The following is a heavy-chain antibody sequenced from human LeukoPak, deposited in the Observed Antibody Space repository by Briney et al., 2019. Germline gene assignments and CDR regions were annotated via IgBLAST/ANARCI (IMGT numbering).Heavy chain of an antibody. CDR1: GGSISSSSYY. Sequence: PSETLSLTCTVSGGSISSSSYYGGWIRQPPGKGLEWIGSIYYSGNTYYNPSLKSRITLSVDTSKNQFSLKLSSVTAADAAVYYCARDEYPYAGRTHPYFFDYWGQGILVTVSS. J-gene: IGHJ4*02. V-gene: IGHV4-39*07. CDR2: IYYSGNT. CDR3: ARDEYPYAGRTHPYFFDY. D-gene: IGHD2-2*01.